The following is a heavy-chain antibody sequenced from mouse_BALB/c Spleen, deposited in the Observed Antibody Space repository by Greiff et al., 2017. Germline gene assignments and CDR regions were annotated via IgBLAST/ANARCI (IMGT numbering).Heavy chain of an antibody. CDR1: GYSITSGYS. D-gene: IGHD1-1*01. CDR3: ARYYYGSSLDY. CDR2: IHYSGST. J-gene: IGHJ2*01. Sequence: EVKVVESGPDLVKPSQSLSLTCTVTGYSITSGYSWYWIRQFPGNILEWMGYIHYSGSTNYNPSLKSRISITRDTSKNQFFLQLNSVTTEDTATYYCARYYYGSSLDYWGQGTTLTVSS. V-gene: IGHV3-1*02.